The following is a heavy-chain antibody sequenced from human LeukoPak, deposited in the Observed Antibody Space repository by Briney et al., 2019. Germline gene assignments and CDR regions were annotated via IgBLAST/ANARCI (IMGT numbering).Heavy chain of an antibody. V-gene: IGHV1-46*01. CDR2: INPSGGST. J-gene: IGHJ4*02. D-gene: IGHD3-10*01. CDR3: ASSYGSGSYQTN. Sequence: ASVKVSCKAAGYSFTTFHINWVRQAPGQGLEWMGIINPSGGSTSYAQKFQGRVTMTRDMSTSTVYMELSSLRSEDTAVYYCASSYGSGSYQTNWGQGTLVTVSS. CDR1: GYSFTTFH.